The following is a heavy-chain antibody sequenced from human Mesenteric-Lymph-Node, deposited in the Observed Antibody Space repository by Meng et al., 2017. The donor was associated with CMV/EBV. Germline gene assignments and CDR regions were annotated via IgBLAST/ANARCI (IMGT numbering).Heavy chain of an antibody. Sequence: GGSLRLSCAASGFTFSSYAMHWVRQAPGKGLEWVAVISYDGSNKYYADSVKGRFTISRDNSKNTLYLQMNSLRAEDTAVYYCARAYYGMDVWGQGTTVTVSS. CDR3: ARAYYGMDV. V-gene: IGHV3-30-3*01. J-gene: IGHJ6*02. CDR2: ISYDGSNK. CDR1: GFTFSSYA.